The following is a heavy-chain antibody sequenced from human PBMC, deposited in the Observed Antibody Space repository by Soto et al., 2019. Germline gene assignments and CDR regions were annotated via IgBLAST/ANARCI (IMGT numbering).Heavy chain of an antibody. Sequence: GGSLRLSCAASGFTFSSYGMHWVRQAPGKGLEWVAVISYDGSNKYYADSVKGRFTISRDNSKNTLYLQMNSLRAEDTAVYYCANLGQRKGSGYPEPGTDYWGQGTLVTVSS. CDR2: ISYDGSNK. CDR1: GFTFSSYG. V-gene: IGHV3-30*18. J-gene: IGHJ4*02. CDR3: ANLGQRKGSGYPEPGTDY. D-gene: IGHD3-3*01.